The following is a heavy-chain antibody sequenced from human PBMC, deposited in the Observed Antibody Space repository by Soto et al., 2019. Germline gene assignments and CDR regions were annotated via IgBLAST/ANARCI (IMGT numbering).Heavy chain of an antibody. D-gene: IGHD3-22*01. CDR3: ARDASVTMIVVVTPVGAFDI. CDR2: ISSSSSYI. V-gene: IGHV3-21*01. Sequence: PGGSLRLSCAASGITFSRYSMNWVRQAPGKGLEWISSISSSSSYIYYADSVKGRFTISRDNAKNSLYLQMNSLRAEDTAVYYCARDASVTMIVVVTPVGAFDIWGQGTMVTVS. CDR1: GITFSRYS. J-gene: IGHJ3*02.